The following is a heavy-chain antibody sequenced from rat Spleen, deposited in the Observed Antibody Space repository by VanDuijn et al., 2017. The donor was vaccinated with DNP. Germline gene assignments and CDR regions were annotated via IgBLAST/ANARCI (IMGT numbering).Heavy chain of an antibody. Sequence: QVQLKESGPGLVQPSQTLSLTCTVSGFSLTSYHVHWVRQPPGTGLEWMGRIQSGGSTDYNSALKSRLSISRDTSKNQVFLKMNSLQADDTGTYYCTRSLSYTYYGYFDYWGQGVMVTVSS. CDR3: TRSLSYTYYGYFDY. CDR2: IQSGGST. J-gene: IGHJ2*01. D-gene: IGHD1-9*01. CDR1: GFSLTSYH. V-gene: IGHV2-27*01.